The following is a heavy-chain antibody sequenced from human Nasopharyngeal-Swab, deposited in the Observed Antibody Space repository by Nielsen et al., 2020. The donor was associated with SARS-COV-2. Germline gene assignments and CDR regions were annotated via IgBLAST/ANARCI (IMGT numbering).Heavy chain of an antibody. V-gene: IGHV4-39*01. J-gene: IGHJ6*02. CDR3: ASSPAAAGTVYYYYGMDV. Sequence: SETLSLTCTVSGGSISSSSYYWGWIRQPPGKGLEWIGSIYYSGSTYYNPSLKSRVTISVDTSKNQFSLKLSSVTAADTAVYYCASSPAAAGTVYYYYGMDVWGQGTTVTVSS. D-gene: IGHD6-13*01. CDR2: IYYSGST. CDR1: GGSISSSSYY.